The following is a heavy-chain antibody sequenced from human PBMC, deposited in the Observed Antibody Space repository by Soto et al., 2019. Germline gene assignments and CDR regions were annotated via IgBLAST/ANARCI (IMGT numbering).Heavy chain of an antibody. CDR3: AGGDYYHSSGYYFYYYTMDV. V-gene: IGHV4-39*01. J-gene: IGHJ6*02. CDR1: GGFLSDGDYC. D-gene: IGHD3-22*01. CDR2: VYYGGRT. Sequence: SETLSLTCTVSGGFLSDGDYCWSWIRQNPGKGLEWIGYVYYGGRTYYNPSLKSRVTISVETSKSQFSLKLSSVTAADTAVYYCAGGDYYHSSGYYFYYYTMDVWGQGTTVTVSS.